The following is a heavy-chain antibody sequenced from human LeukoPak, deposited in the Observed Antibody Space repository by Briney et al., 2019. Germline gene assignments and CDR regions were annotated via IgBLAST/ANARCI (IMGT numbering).Heavy chain of an antibody. CDR1: GYTFSIYN. V-gene: IGHV1-46*01. CDR3: AREGVAATGLDY. CDR2: INPSGGSA. J-gene: IGHJ4*02. Sequence: ASVKVSCKASGYTFSIYNMHWVRQAPGQGLEWMGIINPSGGSASDAQKFQGRLTMTRDTSTSTLYMELSSLRSVDTAVYYCAREGVAATGLDYWGQGTLVTVSS. D-gene: IGHD6-13*01.